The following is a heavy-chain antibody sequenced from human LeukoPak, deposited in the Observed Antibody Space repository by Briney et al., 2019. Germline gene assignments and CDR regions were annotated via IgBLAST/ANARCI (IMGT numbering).Heavy chain of an antibody. V-gene: IGHV1-18*01. J-gene: IGHJ4*02. Sequence: EASVKVSCKASGYTFTSYGISWVRQAPGQGLERMGWISAYNGNTNYAQKLQGRVTMTTDTSTSTAYMELRSLRSDDTAVYYCARDLLFYSGSYSDYFDYWGQGTLVTVSS. D-gene: IGHD1-26*01. CDR3: ARDLLFYSGSYSDYFDY. CDR1: GYTFTSYG. CDR2: ISAYNGNT.